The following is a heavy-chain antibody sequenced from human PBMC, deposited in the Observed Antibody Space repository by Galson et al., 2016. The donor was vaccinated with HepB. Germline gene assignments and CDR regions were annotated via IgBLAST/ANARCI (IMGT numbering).Heavy chain of an antibody. D-gene: IGHD3-9*01. CDR2: ISSSGNTI. Sequence: SLRLSCAASGFTFSSYEMNWVRQAPGKGLEWVSYISSSGNTIYYADSVKGRFTISRDNAKNSLYPQMNSLRAEDTAVYYCASYPGYFPGNWGQGTQIIVSA. J-gene: IGHJ4*02. V-gene: IGHV3-48*03. CDR3: ASYPGYFPGN. CDR1: GFTFSSYE.